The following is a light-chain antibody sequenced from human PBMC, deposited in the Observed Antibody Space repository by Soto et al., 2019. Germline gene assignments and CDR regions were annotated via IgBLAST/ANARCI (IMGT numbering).Light chain of an antibody. CDR3: SSYAGSNNYV. J-gene: IGLJ1*01. V-gene: IGLV2-8*01. CDR1: SSDVGAYIY. Sequence: ALTQPPSASGSPGQSVTISCTGTSSDVGAYIYVSWYQQHPGKAPKLMIYEVSKRPSGVPDRFSGSKSGNTASLTVSGLQAEDEADYYCSSYAGSNNYVFGTGTKVT. CDR2: EVS.